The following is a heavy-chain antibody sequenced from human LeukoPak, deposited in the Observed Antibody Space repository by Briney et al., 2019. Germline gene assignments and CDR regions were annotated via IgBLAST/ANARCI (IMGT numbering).Heavy chain of an antibody. CDR2: FSYIEST. D-gene: IGHD5-24*01. V-gene: IGHV4-59*08. J-gene: IGHJ4*02. CDR1: GASISSYH. CDR3: ARHLRGSHFDY. Sequence: PSEPLSLPCTVSGASISSYHWRWIRHPPGGGLEWIGYFSYIESTNYNPSLKSRVTISVDTSKNQFSLKLSSVTAADTAYYYCARHLRGSHFDYWGQGTLVTVSS.